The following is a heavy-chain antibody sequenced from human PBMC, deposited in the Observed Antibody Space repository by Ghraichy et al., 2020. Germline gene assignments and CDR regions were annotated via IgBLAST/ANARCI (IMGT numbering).Heavy chain of an antibody. J-gene: IGHJ6*02. V-gene: IGHV1-69*13. CDR1: GGTFSSYA. CDR2: IIPIFGTA. D-gene: IGHD3-22*01. CDR3: ARGLGNVRGQNYYDSSGYYSHYYYYGMDV. Sequence: SVKVSCKASGGTFSSYAISWVRQAPGQGLEWMGGIIPIFGTANYAQKFQGRVTITADESTSTAYMELSSLRSEDTAVYYCARGLGNVRGQNYYDSSGYYSHYYYYGMDVWGQGTTVTVSS.